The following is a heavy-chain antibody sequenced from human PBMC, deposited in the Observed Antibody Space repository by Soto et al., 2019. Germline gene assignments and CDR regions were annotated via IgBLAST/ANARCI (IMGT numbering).Heavy chain of an antibody. D-gene: IGHD6-19*01. J-gene: IGHJ4*02. CDR1: GFTFSSNV. CDR3: AKSQGIAVAGYFDY. Sequence: RGSLRLSCAASGFTFSSNVMSWVRQAPGKGLAWVSGLTGSGGSTYYADSVKGRFTISRDNSKNTLYLQMNSLRAEDTAVYYCAKSQGIAVAGYFDYWGQGALVTVSS. CDR2: LTGSGGST. V-gene: IGHV3-23*01.